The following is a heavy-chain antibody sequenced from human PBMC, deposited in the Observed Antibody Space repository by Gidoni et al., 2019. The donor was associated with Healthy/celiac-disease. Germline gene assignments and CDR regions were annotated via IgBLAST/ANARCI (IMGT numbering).Heavy chain of an antibody. D-gene: IGHD4-4*01. V-gene: IGHV3-33*01. CDR1: GFTFSSYG. J-gene: IGHJ6*02. CDR3: ARGDYSKTSSIYYYGMDV. Sequence: QVKLVESGGGVVQPGRSLRLSCAASGFTFSSYGMHWVRQAPGKGLEWVAVIWYDGSNKYYADSVKGRFTISRDNSKNTLYLQMNSLRAEDTAVYYCARGDYSKTSSIYYYGMDVWGQGTTVTVSS. CDR2: IWYDGSNK.